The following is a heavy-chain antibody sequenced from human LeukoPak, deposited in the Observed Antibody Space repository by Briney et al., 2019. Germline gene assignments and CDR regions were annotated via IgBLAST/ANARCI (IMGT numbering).Heavy chain of an antibody. J-gene: IGHJ4*02. CDR2: IFSTGDT. CDR3: ALVDEGY. CDR1: GGSISSTSFY. Sequence: PSETLSLTCTVSGGSISSTSFYWGWIRQPPGKGLEWNGSIFSTGDTYYNSSLQSRITLSADTSKNHFSLRLTSVTAADTAVYYCALVDEGYWGQGTLVTVSS. V-gene: IGHV4-39*02.